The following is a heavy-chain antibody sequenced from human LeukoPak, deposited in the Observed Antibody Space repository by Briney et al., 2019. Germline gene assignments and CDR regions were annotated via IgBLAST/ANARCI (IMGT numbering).Heavy chain of an antibody. J-gene: IGHJ1*01. CDR3: AKERQQQLVPEYFQH. CDR1: GFTFSSYA. CDR2: ISSNGGST. Sequence: GGSLRLSCSASGFTFSSYAMHWVRQAPGKGLEYVSAISSNGGSTYYADSVKGRFTISRDNSKNTLYLQMSSLRAEDTAVYYCAKERQQQLVPEYFQHWGQGTLVTVSS. D-gene: IGHD6-13*01. V-gene: IGHV3-64D*06.